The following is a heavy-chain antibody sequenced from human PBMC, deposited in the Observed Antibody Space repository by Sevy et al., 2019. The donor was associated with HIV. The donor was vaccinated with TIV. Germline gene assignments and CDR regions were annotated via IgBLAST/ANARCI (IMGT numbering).Heavy chain of an antibody. CDR2: VTHTDTTK. CDR1: GVAPSGFIFRSYE. D-gene: IGHD6-13*01. V-gene: IGHV3-48*03. Sequence: GGSLRLSCAGSGVAPSGFIFRSYEMNWVRQAPGKGLEWVAFVTHTDTTKYYADSVKGRFTISRDNARNLLFLQMNNLRAEHTALYYCVRDNGAAAGDYWAQGTLVTVSS. J-gene: IGHJ4*02. CDR3: VRDNGAAAGDY.